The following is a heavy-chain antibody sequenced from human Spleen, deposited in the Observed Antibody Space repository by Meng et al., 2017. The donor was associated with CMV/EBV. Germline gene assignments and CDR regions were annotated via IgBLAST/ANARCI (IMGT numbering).Heavy chain of an antibody. D-gene: IGHD3-3*01. V-gene: IGHV3-21*01. Sequence: GESLKISCAASGFTFSSYSMNWVRQAPGKGLEWVSSISSSSSYIYNADSVKGRFTISRDNAKNSLYLQMNSLRAEDTAVYYCARDTGLEWLLYYYYGMDVWGQGTTVTVSS. J-gene: IGHJ6*02. CDR2: ISSSSSYI. CDR3: ARDTGLEWLLYYYYGMDV. CDR1: GFTFSSYS.